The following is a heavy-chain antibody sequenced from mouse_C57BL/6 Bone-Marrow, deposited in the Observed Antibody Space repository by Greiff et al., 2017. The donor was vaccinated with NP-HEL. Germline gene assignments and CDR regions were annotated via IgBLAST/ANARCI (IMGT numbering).Heavy chain of an antibody. V-gene: IGHV3-6*01. CDR1: GYSITSGYY. J-gene: IGHJ2*01. Sequence: EVQLQQSGPGLVKPSQSLSLTCSVTGYSITSGYYWNWIRQFPGNKLEWMGYISYDGSNNYNPSLKNRISITRDTSKNQFFLKLNSVTTEDTATYYCAREEYYGNYYFDYWGQGTTLTVSS. CDR2: ISYDGSN. D-gene: IGHD2-1*01. CDR3: AREEYYGNYYFDY.